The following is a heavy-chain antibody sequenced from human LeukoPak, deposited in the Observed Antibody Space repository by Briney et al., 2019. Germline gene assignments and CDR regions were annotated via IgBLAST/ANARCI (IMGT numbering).Heavy chain of an antibody. V-gene: IGHV1-2*02. CDR3: ARERTLTSCYDY. J-gene: IGHJ4*02. Sequence: ASVKVSCKASGYTFTGYSVHWVRQAPGQGLEWMGWINPNSGGTNYAQKFQGRVTMTRDTSISTAYMELSRLRSDDTAVYYCARERTLTSCYDYWGQGTLVTVSS. D-gene: IGHD2-15*01. CDR1: GYTFTGYS. CDR2: INPNSGGT.